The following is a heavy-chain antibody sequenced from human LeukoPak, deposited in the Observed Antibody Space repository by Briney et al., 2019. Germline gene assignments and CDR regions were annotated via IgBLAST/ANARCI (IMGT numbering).Heavy chain of an antibody. CDR1: GFTFSSYS. CDR2: ISSSSSTI. D-gene: IGHD3-10*01. V-gene: IGHV3-48*04. CDR3: ARDRGMVRSNWFDP. J-gene: IGHJ5*02. Sequence: GGSLRLSCAASGFTFSSYSMNWVRQAPGKGLERVTYISSSSSTIYYADSVKGRFTIPRDNAKNSLYLQMNSLRAEDTAVYYCARDRGMVRSNWFDPWGQGTLVTVSS.